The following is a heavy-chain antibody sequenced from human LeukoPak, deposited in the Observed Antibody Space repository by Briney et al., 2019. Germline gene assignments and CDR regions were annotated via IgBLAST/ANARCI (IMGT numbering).Heavy chain of an antibody. Sequence: GGSLRLSCAASGFSFSSYAMSWVRQAPGKGLEWVSAISDSGGSTYYADSVTGRFTISRDNSKNTLYLQMNSLRAEDTAVYYCAKDLHSSSWYNYFQHWGQGTLVTVSS. J-gene: IGHJ1*01. CDR1: GFSFSSYA. D-gene: IGHD6-13*01. CDR2: ISDSGGST. CDR3: AKDLHSSSWYNYFQH. V-gene: IGHV3-23*01.